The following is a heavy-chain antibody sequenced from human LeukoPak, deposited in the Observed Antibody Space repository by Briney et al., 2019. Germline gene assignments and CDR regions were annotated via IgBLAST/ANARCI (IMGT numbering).Heavy chain of an antibody. Sequence: GGSLRLSCGVSGFTLNNYAMNWVRQAPGKGLEWVSSISGSGGITYYADSVKGRFTISRDNSKNTLYLQTNSLRAEDTAVYYCAKDVGYCSSTSCYIGGYWGQGTLVTVSS. CDR3: AKDVGYCSSTSCYIGGY. J-gene: IGHJ4*02. CDR1: GFTLNNYA. V-gene: IGHV3-23*01. CDR2: ISGSGGIT. D-gene: IGHD2-2*02.